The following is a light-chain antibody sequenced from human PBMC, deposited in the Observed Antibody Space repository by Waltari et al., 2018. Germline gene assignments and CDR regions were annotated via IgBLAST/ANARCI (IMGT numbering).Light chain of an antibody. CDR3: QQYNNWPPYT. V-gene: IGKV3-15*01. J-gene: IGKJ2*01. CDR1: QSVSSN. Sequence: IVMTQSPATLSVSPGERATLSCRASQSVSSNLAWYQQKPGQAPRLLIYGASTRATGIPARFSGSGSGXEFTLTISSMQSEDFAVYYXQQYNNWPPYTFGXXTKLEIK. CDR2: GAS.